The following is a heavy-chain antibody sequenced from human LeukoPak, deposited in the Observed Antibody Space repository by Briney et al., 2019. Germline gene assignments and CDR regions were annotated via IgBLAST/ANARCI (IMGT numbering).Heavy chain of an antibody. CDR1: GASISSGNYY. CDR2: IYHSGTT. Sequence: TLSLTCAVSGASISSGNYYWSWIRQPPGKGLEWIGYIYHSGTTYYNPSLNSRVTLSVDRSKNQFSLKMTSVTAADTAVYYCVRDYHCGGGDCSWVDYWGQGTLVTVSS. D-gene: IGHD2-21*01. J-gene: IGHJ4*02. CDR3: VRDYHCGGGDCSWVDY. V-gene: IGHV4-30-2*01.